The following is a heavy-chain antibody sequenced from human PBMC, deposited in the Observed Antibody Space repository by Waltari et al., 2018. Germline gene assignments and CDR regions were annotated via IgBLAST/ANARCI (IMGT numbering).Heavy chain of an antibody. CDR2: IYSVGST. V-gene: IGHV3-53*02. Sequence: EVQLVETGGGLIQPGGSLRLSCAASGFTVSSNSIRWSRQAPGKGLEWVSVIYSVGSTYYADSVKGRFTISRDNSKHTLYLQMNSLRAEDTAVYYCARVTTAYAFDIWGQGTMVTVSS. J-gene: IGHJ3*02. D-gene: IGHD4-17*01. CDR3: ARVTTAYAFDI. CDR1: GFTVSSNS.